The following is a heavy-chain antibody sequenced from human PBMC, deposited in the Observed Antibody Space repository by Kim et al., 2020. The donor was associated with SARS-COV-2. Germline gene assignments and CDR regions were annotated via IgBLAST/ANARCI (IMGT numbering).Heavy chain of an antibody. J-gene: IGHJ3*02. D-gene: IGHD6-19*01. CDR3: ARDGDRYMSGKDAFDI. V-gene: IGHV3-7*04. Sequence: SVKGRFTISRDNAKTYLYLQMNSLRAEDTAVYYCARDGDRYMSGKDAFDIWGQVTMVTVSS.